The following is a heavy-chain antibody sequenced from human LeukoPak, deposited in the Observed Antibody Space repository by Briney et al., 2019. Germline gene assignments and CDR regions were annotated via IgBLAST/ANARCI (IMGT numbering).Heavy chain of an antibody. CDR2: ISGSGGST. V-gene: IGHV3-23*01. CDR3: AKKRYYDVYDY. J-gene: IGHJ4*02. D-gene: IGHD3-3*01. Sequence: GGSLRLSCAASGFTFSSYEMSWVRQAPGKGLEWVSDISGSGGSTYYADSVKGRFTISRDNSKNTLYLEMNSLRDEDTAVYYCAKKRYYDVYDYWGQGTLVTVSS. CDR1: GFTFSSYE.